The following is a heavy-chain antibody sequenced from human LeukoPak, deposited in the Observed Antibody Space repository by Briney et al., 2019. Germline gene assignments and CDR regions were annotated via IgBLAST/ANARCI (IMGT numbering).Heavy chain of an antibody. Sequence: SETLSLTCAVSGASISGSGCYLGWIRQPPGKGLEWIGNIYYTGSTYYNASLQSRVTISIDMSKNQFSLRLSSVTAADTAMYYCVKSGGYGLIDYWGQGTLVTVSS. CDR2: IYYTGST. CDR3: VKSGGYGLIDY. D-gene: IGHD6-19*01. V-gene: IGHV4-39*01. J-gene: IGHJ4*02. CDR1: GASISGSGCY.